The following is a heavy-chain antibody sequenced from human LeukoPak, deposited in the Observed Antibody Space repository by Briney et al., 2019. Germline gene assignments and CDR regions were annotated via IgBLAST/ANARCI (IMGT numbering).Heavy chain of an antibody. V-gene: IGHV3-9*01. CDR3: AKGSYAVAGRSDY. CDR1: GFTFDDYA. Sequence: PGRSLRLSCAASGFTFDDYAMHWVRQAPGKGLEWVSGISWNSGSIGYADSVKGRFTISRDNAKNSLYLQMNSLRAEDTALYYCAKGSYAVAGRSDYWGQGTLVTVSS. D-gene: IGHD6-19*01. CDR2: ISWNSGSI. J-gene: IGHJ4*02.